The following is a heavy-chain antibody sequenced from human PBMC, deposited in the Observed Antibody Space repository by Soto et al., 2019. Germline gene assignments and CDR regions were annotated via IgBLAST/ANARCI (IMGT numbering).Heavy chain of an antibody. CDR3: ARDIASYAYGEGY. D-gene: IGHD2-21*01. CDR2: VYSSGTT. CDR1: GGSIDSYW. J-gene: IGHJ4*02. V-gene: IGHV4-4*07. Sequence: PSETLSLTCTVSGGSIDSYWWSWIRQPAGKGLEWIERVYSSGTTDYNPSLNSRATMSVETSKNQFSLELSSVTAADTAVYYCARDIASYAYGEGYWGQGIQVT.